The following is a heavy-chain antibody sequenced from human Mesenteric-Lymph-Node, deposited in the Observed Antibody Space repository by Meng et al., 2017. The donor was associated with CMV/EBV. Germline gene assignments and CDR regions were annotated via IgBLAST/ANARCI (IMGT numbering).Heavy chain of an antibody. V-gene: IGHV4-31*03. CDR2: INDSGST. J-gene: IGHJ4*02. CDR3: ARDSVAGSGLDY. CDR1: GGSNSSGGYY. D-gene: IGHD6-19*01. Sequence: TVSGGSNSSGGYYWSWIRQHPGKGLEWIGYINDSGSTASNPSLKSRVTISVDTSKNQFSLKLTSVTAADTAFYYCARDSVAGSGLDYWGQGTLVTVSS.